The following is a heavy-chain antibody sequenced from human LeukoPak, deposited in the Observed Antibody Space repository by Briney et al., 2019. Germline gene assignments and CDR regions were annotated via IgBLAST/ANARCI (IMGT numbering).Heavy chain of an antibody. CDR2: IYSGGST. D-gene: IGHD5-12*01. Sequence: GGSLRLSCAASGLTFSSYSMSWVRQAPGKGLEWVSVIYSGGSTYYADSVKGRFTISRDNSKNTLYLQMNSLRAEDTAVYYCARVEWLRRGYYFDYWGQGTLVTVSS. V-gene: IGHV3-53*01. J-gene: IGHJ4*02. CDR3: ARVEWLRRGYYFDY. CDR1: GLTFSSYS.